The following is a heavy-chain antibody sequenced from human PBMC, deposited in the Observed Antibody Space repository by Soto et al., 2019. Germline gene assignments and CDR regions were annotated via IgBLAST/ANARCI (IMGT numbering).Heavy chain of an antibody. Sequence: GGSLRLSCAASGFTFSSYAMSWVRQAPGKGLEWVSAISGSGGSTYYADSVKGRSTISRDNSKNTLYLQMNSLRAEDTAVYYCARTREGILWFGESHWGQGTLVTVSS. D-gene: IGHD3-10*01. J-gene: IGHJ4*02. CDR2: ISGSGGST. CDR3: ARTREGILWFGESH. CDR1: GFTFSSYA. V-gene: IGHV3-23*01.